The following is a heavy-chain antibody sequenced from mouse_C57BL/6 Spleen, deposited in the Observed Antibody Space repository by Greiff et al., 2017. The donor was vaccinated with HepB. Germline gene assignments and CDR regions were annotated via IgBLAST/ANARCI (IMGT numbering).Heavy chain of an antibody. Sequence: EVQLVESGGGLVKPGGSLKLSCAASGFTFSSYAMSWVRQTPEQRLEWVATISDGGSYTYYPDNVKGRFTISRDNAKNNLYLQMSHLKSEDTAMYYCARDRLRGAMDYWGQGTSVTVSS. CDR3: ARDRLRGAMDY. V-gene: IGHV5-4*01. CDR1: GFTFSSYA. CDR2: ISDGGSYT. J-gene: IGHJ4*01. D-gene: IGHD1-1*01.